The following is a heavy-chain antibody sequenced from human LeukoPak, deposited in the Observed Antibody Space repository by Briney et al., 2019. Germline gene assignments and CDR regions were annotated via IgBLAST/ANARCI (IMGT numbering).Heavy chain of an antibody. J-gene: IGHJ4*02. Sequence: SVKVSCKASGGTFSSYAISWVRQAPGQGLEWMGGIIPIFGTANYAQKFQGRVTITADESTSTAYMELSSLRSEDTAVYYCARSMVRGARPSYFDYWGQGTLVTVSS. CDR1: GGTFSSYA. CDR2: IIPIFGTA. D-gene: IGHD3-10*01. V-gene: IGHV1-69*01. CDR3: ARSMVRGARPSYFDY.